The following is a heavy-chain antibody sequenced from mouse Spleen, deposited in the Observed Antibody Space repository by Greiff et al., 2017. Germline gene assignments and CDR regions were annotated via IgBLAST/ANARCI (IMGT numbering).Heavy chain of an antibody. J-gene: IGHJ2*01. V-gene: IGHV1-66*01. CDR2: IFPGSGNT. D-gene: IGHD3-3*01. Sequence: VKLMESGPELVKPGASVKISCKASGYSFTSYYIHWVKQRPGQGLEWIGWIFPGSGNTKYNEKFKGKATLTADTSSSTAYMQLSSLTSEDSAVYFCARSRDGFDYWGQGTTLTVSS. CDR3: ARSRDGFDY. CDR1: GYSFTSYY.